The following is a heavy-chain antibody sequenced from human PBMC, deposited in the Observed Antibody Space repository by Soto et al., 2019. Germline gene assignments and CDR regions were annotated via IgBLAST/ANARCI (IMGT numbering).Heavy chain of an antibody. CDR3: ARGGGYSSSSGVFDY. J-gene: IGHJ4*02. D-gene: IGHD6-6*01. Sequence: SETLSLTCTVSGGSISSYYWSWIRQPPGKGLEWIGYIYYSGSTNYNPSLKSRVTISVDTSKNQFSLKLSSVTAADTAVYYCARGGGYSSSSGVFDYWGQGTLVTVSS. CDR1: GGSISSYY. V-gene: IGHV4-59*01. CDR2: IYYSGST.